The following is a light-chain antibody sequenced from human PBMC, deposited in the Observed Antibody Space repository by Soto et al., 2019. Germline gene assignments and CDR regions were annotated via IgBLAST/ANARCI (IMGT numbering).Light chain of an antibody. Sequence: DIQMTQSPSTLSASVGDRVTITCRASQSISSWLAWYQQKPGKAPKLXXYDASSLESGVPSRFSGSGSGTEFTLTISSLQPDDFATYYCQQYNSYSRRTFGQGTKVDIK. J-gene: IGKJ1*01. CDR3: QQYNSYSRRT. V-gene: IGKV1-5*01. CDR1: QSISSW. CDR2: DAS.